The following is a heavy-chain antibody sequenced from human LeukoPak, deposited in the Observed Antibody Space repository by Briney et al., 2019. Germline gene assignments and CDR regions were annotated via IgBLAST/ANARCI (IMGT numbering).Heavy chain of an antibody. CDR2: MNPKRGNS. CDR3: ARGRGGAGLMWRYFDF. J-gene: IGHJ4*02. Sequence: GASVRVSCKDSGGTFISYAISWGRQGPGQGDEWMGWMNPKRGNSGYGQRFQGRVSFARNTSISTAYMELISLRSDDTAVYYCARGRGGAGLMWRYFDFWGQGTLVTVPS. CDR1: GGTFISYA. D-gene: IGHD1-26*01. V-gene: IGHV1-8*03.